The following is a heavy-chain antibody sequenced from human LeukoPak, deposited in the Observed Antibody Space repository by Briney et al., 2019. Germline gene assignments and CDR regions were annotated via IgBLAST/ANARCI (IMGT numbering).Heavy chain of an antibody. CDR2: INHSGST. J-gene: IGHJ6*03. CDR3: ARARYGSGTKHYYYYYMDV. CDR1: GGSFSGYY. D-gene: IGHD3-10*01. V-gene: IGHV4-34*01. Sequence: SETLSLTCAVYGGSFSGYYWSWIRQLPGKGLEWIGEINHSGSTNYNPSLKSRVTISVDTSKNQFSLKLSSVTAADTAVYYCARARYGSGTKHYYYYYMDVWGKGTTVTVSS.